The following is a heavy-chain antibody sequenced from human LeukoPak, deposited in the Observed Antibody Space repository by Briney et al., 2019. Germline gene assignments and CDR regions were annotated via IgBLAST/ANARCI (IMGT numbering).Heavy chain of an antibody. V-gene: IGHV3-23*01. CDR2: IGSGGDT. Sequence: GGSLRLSCAASGFTFSSYAMTWVRQSPGKGLEWVSVIGSGGDTYYSDSVQGRFTISRDNSKNTLYLQMNSLRAEDTAVYYCARDQSIAGPTTADYWGQGTLVTVSS. D-gene: IGHD1-26*01. J-gene: IGHJ4*02. CDR1: GFTFSSYA. CDR3: ARDQSIAGPTTADY.